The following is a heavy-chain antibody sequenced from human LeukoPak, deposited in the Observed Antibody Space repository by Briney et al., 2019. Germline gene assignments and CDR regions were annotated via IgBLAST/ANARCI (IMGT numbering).Heavy chain of an antibody. CDR3: AREEGGVPSY. J-gene: IGHJ4*02. CDR2: ISYDGSNK. D-gene: IGHD3-16*01. CDR1: GFSFTYFG. V-gene: IGHV3-30*03. Sequence: GGSLRLSCAASGFSFTYFGLHWVRQAPGKGLEWVAVISYDGSNKYYADSVKGRFTISRDNSKNTLYLQMNSLRAEDTAVYYCAREEGGVPSYWGQGTLVTVSS.